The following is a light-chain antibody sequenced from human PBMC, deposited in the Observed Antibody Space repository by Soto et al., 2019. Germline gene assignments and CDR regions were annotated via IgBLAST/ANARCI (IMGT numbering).Light chain of an antibody. CDR3: QQYKEWPLT. Sequence: EIVMTQSPATLSVSPGERATLSCRASQSVSNNLAWYQQKPGQAPRLLIYHASTGDTGIPARFSGSGSGTELTLTISSVQSEDFAVYYCQQYKEWPLTFGGGTKVEIK. J-gene: IGKJ4*01. V-gene: IGKV3-15*01. CDR1: QSVSNN. CDR2: HAS.